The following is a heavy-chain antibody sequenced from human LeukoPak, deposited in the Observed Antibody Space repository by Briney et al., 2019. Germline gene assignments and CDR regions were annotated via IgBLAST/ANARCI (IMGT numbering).Heavy chain of an antibody. Sequence: PSETLSLTCSVSGGSISSSIYCWGWIRQPPGKGLEWIGNIYYSGSTFYSPSLKSRVTISVDTSKNQFSLKVRSVTAADTAVYYCAKVAATPPGYYGVDVWGQGTTVTVSS. CDR3: AKVAATPPGYYGVDV. D-gene: IGHD1-26*01. V-gene: IGHV4-39*01. CDR2: IYYSGST. CDR1: GGSISSSIYC. J-gene: IGHJ6*02.